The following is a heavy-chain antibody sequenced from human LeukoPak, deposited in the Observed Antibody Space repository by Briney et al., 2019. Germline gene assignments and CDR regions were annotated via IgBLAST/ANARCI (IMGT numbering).Heavy chain of an antibody. CDR3: ARWGSYHTFDY. V-gene: IGHV6-1*01. Sequence: SQTLSLTCAISGDTVCSNSAAWIWNGQSPARGLVSLGRTYYRSTWYNDYAESVKSRITINPDTSKYQFTQQLSSATPEATAVYYSARWGSYHTFDYWGQGTLVTVSS. J-gene: IGHJ4*02. CDR2: TYYRSTWYN. CDR1: GDTVCSNSAA. D-gene: IGHD1-26*01.